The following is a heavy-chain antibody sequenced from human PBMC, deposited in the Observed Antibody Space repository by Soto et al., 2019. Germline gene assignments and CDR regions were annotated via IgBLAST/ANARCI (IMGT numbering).Heavy chain of an antibody. J-gene: IGHJ5*02. CDR2: ISNSGNT. Sequence: KTSETLSLTCNVSGAYVTTYYWSWSRQSPGKGLEWIGYISNSGNTNYNPSLKSRVTISLDTSKNHFSLKMRSVTAADTAVYYCARRGSTWYSWFDHWGQGTLVTVSS. D-gene: IGHD6-13*01. V-gene: IGHV4-59*02. CDR1: GAYVTTYY. CDR3: ARRGSTWYSWFDH.